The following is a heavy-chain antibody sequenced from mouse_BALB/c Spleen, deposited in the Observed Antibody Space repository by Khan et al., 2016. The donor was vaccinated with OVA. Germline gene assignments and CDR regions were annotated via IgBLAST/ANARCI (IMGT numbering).Heavy chain of an antibody. Sequence: EVQLQESGPDLVKPGASVKISCKASGYSFTVYYMSWVKQSHGKSPERIGRVNPNNGNTNYNQKFKDKAILTVDKSSNTASMELRSLTSEAAAVYYCARGYDFFAYWGQGTLVTVS. D-gene: IGHD2-14*01. J-gene: IGHJ3*01. CDR3: ARGYDFFAY. CDR2: VNPNNGNT. CDR1: GYSFTVYY. V-gene: IGHV1-18*01.